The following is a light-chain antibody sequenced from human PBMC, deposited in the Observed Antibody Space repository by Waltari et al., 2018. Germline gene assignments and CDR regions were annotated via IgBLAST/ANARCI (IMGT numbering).Light chain of an antibody. V-gene: IGLV2-8*01. Sequence: HSALPPPPSASGSPGQSVTISCNGTSSDVGGFNSVSWYQQYPGKAPTLMLSDVSKRPSGVPDRFSGSKSDNTAALTVSGLQAEDEADYYCSSYAGVNSHVFGTGTKVTVL. CDR1: SSDVGGFNS. CDR2: DVS. CDR3: SSYAGVNSHV. J-gene: IGLJ1*01.